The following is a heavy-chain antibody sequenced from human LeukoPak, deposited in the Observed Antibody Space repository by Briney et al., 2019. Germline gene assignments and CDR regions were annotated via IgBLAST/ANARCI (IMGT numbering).Heavy chain of an antibody. CDR2: INHSGST. D-gene: IGHD3-3*01. J-gene: IGHJ4*02. V-gene: IGHV4-34*01. CDR3: ARHSTFFGVVIIKGRVRGPFDY. Sequence: PSETLSLTCAVYGGSFSGYYWSWIRQPPGKGLEWIGEINHSGSTNYNPSFKSRVTISVDTSKNQFSLKLSSVTAADTAVYYCARHSTFFGVVIIKGRVRGPFDYWGQGTLVTVSS. CDR1: GGSFSGYY.